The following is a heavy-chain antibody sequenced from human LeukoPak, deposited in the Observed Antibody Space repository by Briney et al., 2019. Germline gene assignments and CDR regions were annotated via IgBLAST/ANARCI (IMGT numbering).Heavy chain of an antibody. V-gene: IGHV3-23*01. CDR2: INGNGATT. CDR1: GLTLNNHA. Sequence: GGSLRPSCAPSGLTLNNHAMSCVRQAAGKGLEWVSGINGNGATTYYSDSVKRRFTISRDNSKNTLYLQMSSLRAEDTAIYYCAKDQGYSYYYLDYWGQGTLVTVSS. CDR3: AKDQGYSYYYLDY. D-gene: IGHD5-18*01. J-gene: IGHJ4*02.